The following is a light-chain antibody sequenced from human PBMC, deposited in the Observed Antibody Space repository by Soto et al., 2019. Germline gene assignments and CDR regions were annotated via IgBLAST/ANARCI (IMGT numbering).Light chain of an antibody. V-gene: IGKV3-15*01. CDR3: QQYHAWPLA. CDR1: ESIRNN. CDR2: AAS. J-gene: IGKJ4*01. Sequence: IGVTQSPATLSLSPGERATLSCRASESIRNNLAWYQQKPGQAPRLLIYAASTRATTIPARFSGSGSGTDFTLTISSLQSGDLAVYYCQQYHAWPLAFGGGTKVEIK.